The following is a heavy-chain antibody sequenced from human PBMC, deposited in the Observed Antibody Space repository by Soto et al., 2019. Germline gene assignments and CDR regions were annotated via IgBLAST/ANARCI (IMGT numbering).Heavy chain of an antibody. CDR2: ISSGGDIT. D-gene: IGHD2-21*01. CDR3: VSQISLCG. Sequence: EVQLEESGGGLVQPGGSLRLSCAASGFTFSRLWMHWVRQVPGKGLVWVSHISSGGDITNYADCVKGRFTISRDNAKNTLYLQMNSLRVDDTAVYYCVSQISLCGWGQGTLVTVSS. V-gene: IGHV3-74*01. J-gene: IGHJ4*02. CDR1: GFTFSRLW.